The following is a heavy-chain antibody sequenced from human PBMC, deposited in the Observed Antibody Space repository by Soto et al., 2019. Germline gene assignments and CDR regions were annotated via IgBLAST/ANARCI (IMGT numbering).Heavy chain of an antibody. D-gene: IGHD3-9*01. Sequence: ASVKVSCKASGYTFTGYYMHWVRQAPGQGLEWMGWINPNSGGTNYAQKFQGWVTMTRDTPISTAYMELSRLRSDDTAVYYCARSPDILTGLHKYYFDYWGQGTLVTVSS. CDR1: GYTFTGYY. CDR2: INPNSGGT. V-gene: IGHV1-2*04. CDR3: ARSPDILTGLHKYYFDY. J-gene: IGHJ4*02.